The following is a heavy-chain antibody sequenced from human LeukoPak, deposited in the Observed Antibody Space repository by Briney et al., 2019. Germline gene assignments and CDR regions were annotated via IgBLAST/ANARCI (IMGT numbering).Heavy chain of an antibody. CDR1: GFTFTNAW. Sequence: GGSLILSCAASGFTFTNAWMNWVRQAPGKGVEWVGRIKSKADGETIDYAAPVKGRFTFSRDDSKNMLYLQMNSLKSEDTAVYYCSTLASRGLSDSWGQGTLVTVSS. V-gene: IGHV3-15*07. CDR2: IKSKADGETI. CDR3: STLASRGLSDS. D-gene: IGHD2-15*01. J-gene: IGHJ4*02.